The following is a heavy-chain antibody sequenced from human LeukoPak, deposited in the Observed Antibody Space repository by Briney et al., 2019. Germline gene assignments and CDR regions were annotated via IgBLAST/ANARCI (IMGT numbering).Heavy chain of an antibody. CDR1: GYTFTDYY. V-gene: IGHV1-2*02. J-gene: IGHJ4*02. CDR2: INPNSGGT. D-gene: IGHD3-22*01. CDR3: ARGSKVGSYYDTQIPTDY. Sequence: ASVKVSCKASGYTFTDYYMHWVRQAPGQGLEWMGWINPNSGGTNYAQKFQGRVTMTRDTSISTAYMELSRLRSDDTAVYYCARGSKVGSYYDTQIPTDYWGQGTLVTVSS.